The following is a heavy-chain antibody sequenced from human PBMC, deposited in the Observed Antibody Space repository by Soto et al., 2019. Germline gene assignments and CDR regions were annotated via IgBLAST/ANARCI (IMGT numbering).Heavy chain of an antibody. CDR2: ISYDGSNK. Sequence: QVQLVESGGGVVQPGRSLRLSCAASGFTFSSYAMHWVRQAPGKGLEWVAVISYDGSNKYYADSVKGRFTISRDNSKNTLYLQMNNLRAEDTAVYYCARDGVVAATFYFDYWGQGTLVTVSS. J-gene: IGHJ4*02. D-gene: IGHD2-15*01. CDR3: ARDGVVAATFYFDY. V-gene: IGHV3-30-3*01. CDR1: GFTFSSYA.